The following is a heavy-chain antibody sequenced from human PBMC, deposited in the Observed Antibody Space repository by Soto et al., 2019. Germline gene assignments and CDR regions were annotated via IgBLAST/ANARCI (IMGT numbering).Heavy chain of an antibody. CDR2: INHSGSI. Sequence: SETLSLTCAVYGGSFSGYYWSWIRQPPGKGLEWIGEINHSGSINYNPSLKSRVTISVDTSKNQFSLKLSSVTAADTAVYYCARGRAYYYGSRDYAFDFWGQGTRVTVSS. D-gene: IGHD3-10*01. CDR3: ARGRAYYYGSRDYAFDF. J-gene: IGHJ3*01. V-gene: IGHV4-34*01. CDR1: GGSFSGYY.